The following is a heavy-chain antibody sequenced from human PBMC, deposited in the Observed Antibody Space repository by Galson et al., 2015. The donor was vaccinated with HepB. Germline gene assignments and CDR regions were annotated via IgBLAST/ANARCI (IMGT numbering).Heavy chain of an antibody. CDR1: GYTFTSYG. D-gene: IGHD3-22*01. J-gene: IGHJ6*02. CDR2: ISAYNGNT. CDR3: ARWTDYDSSGYYHAHYYYYGMDV. V-gene: IGHV1-18*01. Sequence: SVKVSCKASGYTFTSYGISWVRQAPGQGLEWMGWISAYNGNTNYAQKLQGRVTMTTDTSTSTAYMELRSLSSDDTAVYYCARWTDYDSSGYYHAHYYYYGMDVWGQGTTVTVSS.